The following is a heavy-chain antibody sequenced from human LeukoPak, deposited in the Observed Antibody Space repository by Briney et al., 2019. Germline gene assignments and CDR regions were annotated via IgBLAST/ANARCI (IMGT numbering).Heavy chain of an antibody. J-gene: IGHJ4*02. CDR3: AKAARSLPGYSSSWPDY. V-gene: IGHV3-43*01. CDR2: ISWDGGST. D-gene: IGHD6-13*01. CDR1: GFTFDDYT. Sequence: GGSLRLSCAASGFTFDDYTMHWVRQAPGKGLERVSLISWDGGSTYYADSVKGRFTISRDNSKNSLYLQMNSLRTEDTALYYCAKAARSLPGYSSSWPDYWGQGTLVTVSS.